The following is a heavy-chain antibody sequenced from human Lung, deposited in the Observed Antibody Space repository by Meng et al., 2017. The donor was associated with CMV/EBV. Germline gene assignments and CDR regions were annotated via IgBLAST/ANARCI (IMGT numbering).Heavy chain of an antibody. D-gene: IGHD4-17*01. V-gene: IGHV1-46*01. CDR3: ARSLKGTGDSEGY. CDR2: INAGGGST. CDR1: GYTFTDYY. J-gene: IGHJ4*02. Sequence: QVQLVQSGAEVKKPGASVKVSCKASGYTFTDYYIHWVRQAPGQGLEWMGMINAGGGSTTYAQKFQGRVTMSRDTSTSTVYMELSSLRSEDTSMFYCARSLKGTGDSEGYWGQGPLVTVSS.